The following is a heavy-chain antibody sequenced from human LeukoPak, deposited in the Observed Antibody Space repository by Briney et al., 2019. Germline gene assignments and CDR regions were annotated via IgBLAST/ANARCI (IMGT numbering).Heavy chain of an antibody. CDR1: GFTFTDYY. J-gene: IGHJ3*02. CDR2: VDPEDGET. Sequence: ASVKVSCKVSGFTFTDYYMHRVQQAPGKGLEWMGLVDPEDGETIYAEKFQGRVTITADTSTDTTYMELSKLRSEDTAVFYCATDLKEDYRVRGPGLAFDIWGQGATVTVSS. D-gene: IGHD3-10*01. V-gene: IGHV1-69-2*01. CDR3: ATDLKEDYRVRGPGLAFDI.